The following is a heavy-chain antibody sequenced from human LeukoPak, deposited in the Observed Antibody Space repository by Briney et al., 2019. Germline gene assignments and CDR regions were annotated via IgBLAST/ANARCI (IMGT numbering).Heavy chain of an antibody. J-gene: IGHJ3*02. CDR2: IKQDGSEK. CDR3: ARVRASSSIIDAFDI. Sequence: PGGSLRLSCAASGFTFSSYWMSWVRQAPGKGLEWVANIKQDGSEKYYVDSVKGRFTISRDNAKNSLYLQMNSLRAEDTAVYYCARVRASSSIIDAFDIWGQGTMVTVSS. V-gene: IGHV3-7*01. D-gene: IGHD6-6*01. CDR1: GFTFSSYW.